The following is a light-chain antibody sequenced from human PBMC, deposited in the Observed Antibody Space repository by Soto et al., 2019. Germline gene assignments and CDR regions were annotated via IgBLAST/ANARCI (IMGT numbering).Light chain of an antibody. J-gene: IGKJ1*01. Sequence: ETVMTQSPATLSVSPGGRATLSCRASQSISDTLAWYQQRPGQAPRLLIYSASTRATGIPARFSGSGSGTEFTLTISSLQSEDFAVYYCHQYNHWLTWTFGQGTKVDIK. CDR3: HQYNHWLTWT. V-gene: IGKV3-15*01. CDR2: SAS. CDR1: QSISDT.